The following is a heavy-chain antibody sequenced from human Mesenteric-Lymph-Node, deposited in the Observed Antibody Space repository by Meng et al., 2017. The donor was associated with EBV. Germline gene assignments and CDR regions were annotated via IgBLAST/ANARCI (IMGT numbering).Heavy chain of an antibody. CDR1: GGSVSSGSYY. CDR3: ARQNYDILTGYYSQPQWVDY. V-gene: IGHV4-61*01. D-gene: IGHD3-9*01. J-gene: IGHJ4*02. CDR2: IYYSGST. Sequence: QVQLQEAGPDLVKPLETLSLPCPVSGGSVSSGSYYWSWIRQPPGKGLEWIGYIYYSGSTNYNPSLKSRVTISVDTSKNQFSLQLSSVTAADTAVYYCARQNYDILTGYYSQPQWVDYWGQGTLVTVSS.